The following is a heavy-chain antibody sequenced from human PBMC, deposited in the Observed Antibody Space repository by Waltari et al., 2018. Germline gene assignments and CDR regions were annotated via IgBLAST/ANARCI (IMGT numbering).Heavy chain of an antibody. CDR1: GGSFSGYY. Sequence: QVQLQQWGAGLLKPSETLSLTCAVYGGSFSGYYWSWIRQPPGKGLEWIGEINHSGSTNYNPSLKSRVTISVDTSKNQFSLKLSSVTAADTAVYYCARGSKRYYDFWSGYTTEGYYFDYWGQGTLVTVSS. V-gene: IGHV4-34*01. CDR3: ARGSKRYYDFWSGYTTEGYYFDY. D-gene: IGHD3-3*01. J-gene: IGHJ4*02. CDR2: INHSGST.